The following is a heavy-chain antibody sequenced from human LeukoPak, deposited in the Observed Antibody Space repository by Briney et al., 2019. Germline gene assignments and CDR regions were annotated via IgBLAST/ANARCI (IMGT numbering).Heavy chain of an antibody. D-gene: IGHD3-3*01. V-gene: IGHV3-74*01. J-gene: IGHJ4*02. CDR3: ASYDFWSGYYDY. CDR2: INSDGSST. CDR1: GFTFSSYW. Sequence: GGSLRLSCAASGFTFSSYWMHWVRQAPGKGLVWVSRINSDGSSTSYADAVKGRFTISRDNPKNTLYLQMNSLRAGDTAVYYCASYDFWSGYYDYWGQGTLVTVSS.